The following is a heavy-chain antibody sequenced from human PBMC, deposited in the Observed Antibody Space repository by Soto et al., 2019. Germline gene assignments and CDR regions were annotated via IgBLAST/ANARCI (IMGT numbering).Heavy chain of an antibody. J-gene: IGHJ2*01. CDR3: ASQGTYYYDSSGYHYWYFDL. CDR2: IIAIFGTA. D-gene: IGHD3-22*01. CDR1: GGTFSSYA. Sequence: QVQLVQSGAEVKKPGSSVKVSCKASGGTFSSYAISWVRQAPGQGLEWMGWIIAIFGTANYAQKFQGRVTITADESTSTAYMELSSLRSEDTAVYYCASQGTYYYDSSGYHYWYFDLWGRGTLVTVSS. V-gene: IGHV1-69*12.